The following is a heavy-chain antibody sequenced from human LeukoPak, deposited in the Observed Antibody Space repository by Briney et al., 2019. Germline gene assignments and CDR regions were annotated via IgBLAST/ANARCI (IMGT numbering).Heavy chain of an antibody. V-gene: IGHV3-21*01. CDR1: GFTFSSYS. CDR3: ARGDDSSSWYANYYYGMDV. CDR2: ISSSSSYI. D-gene: IGHD6-13*01. Sequence: PGGSLRLSCAASGFTFSSYSMNWVRQAPGKGLEWVSSISSSSSYIYYADSVKGRFTISRDSAKSSLYLQMDSLRDEDTAVYYCARGDDSSSWYANYYYGMDVWGQGTTVTVSS. J-gene: IGHJ6*02.